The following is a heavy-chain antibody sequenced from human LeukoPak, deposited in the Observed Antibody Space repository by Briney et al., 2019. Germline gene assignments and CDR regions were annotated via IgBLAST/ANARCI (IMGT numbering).Heavy chain of an antibody. D-gene: IGHD3-22*01. CDR1: GGSISSYY. Sequence: SEALSLTCTVSGGSISSYYWSWIRQPPGKGLEWIGYIYYSGSTSYNPSLKSRVTISVDTSKNQFSLKLSSVTAADTAVYYCARGTYYYDSSGYYYFDYWGQGTLVTVSS. CDR2: IYYSGST. V-gene: IGHV4-59*01. CDR3: ARGTYYYDSSGYYYFDY. J-gene: IGHJ4*02.